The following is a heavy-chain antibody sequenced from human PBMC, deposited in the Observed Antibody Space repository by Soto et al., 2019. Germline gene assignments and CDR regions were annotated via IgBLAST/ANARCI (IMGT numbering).Heavy chain of an antibody. CDR3: AAICSSPSCYGTDV. Sequence: PSETLSLTCAVSGVSISSGNWWTWVRQTPQRGLEYIGEIFHDGTANYYPSFERRVAISVDTSKKQVSLKLTSVTAADTAVYYCAAICSSPSCYGTDVWGQGTSVTVSS. CDR2: IFHDGTA. J-gene: IGHJ6*02. V-gene: IGHV4-4*02. D-gene: IGHD2-2*01. CDR1: GVSISSGNW.